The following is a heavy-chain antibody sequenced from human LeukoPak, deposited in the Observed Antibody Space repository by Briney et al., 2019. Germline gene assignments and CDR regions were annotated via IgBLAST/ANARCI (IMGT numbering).Heavy chain of an antibody. V-gene: IGHV5-51*01. CDR2: IYPGDSDT. CDR1: GYSFTSYW. J-gene: IGHJ6*02. D-gene: IGHD4-17*01. CDR3: ARSTTVTTPRGYYYGMDV. Sequence: GESLKISCKGSGYSFTSYWIGWVRQMPGKGLEWMGIIYPGDSDTRYSPSFQGQVTISADKSISTAYLQWSSLKASDTAIYYCARSTTVTTPRGYYYGMDVWGQGTTVTVSS.